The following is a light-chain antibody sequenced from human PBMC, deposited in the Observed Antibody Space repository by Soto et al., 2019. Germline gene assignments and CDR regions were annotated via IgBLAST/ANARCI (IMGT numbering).Light chain of an antibody. CDR3: QQYGSSTGT. CDR1: QSVPRRY. Sequence: EIVLTQSPGTLSLSPGERATLYCRASQSVPRRYLAWYQQTLGKAPRXLISRASRRETGILDLFSGSGAGTAFTPIISRVEPEDFALYQCQQYGSSTGTFGQGTRLEIK. V-gene: IGKV3-20*01. J-gene: IGKJ5*01. CDR2: RAS.